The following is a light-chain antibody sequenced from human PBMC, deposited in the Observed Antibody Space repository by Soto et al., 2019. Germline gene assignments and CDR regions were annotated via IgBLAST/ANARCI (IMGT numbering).Light chain of an antibody. CDR3: QQASSIPLT. CDR2: KAS. J-gene: IGKJ4*01. CDR1: QGISGW. V-gene: IGKV1-12*01. Sequence: ILMTQSPVSVSASVGDRVTISCRASQGISGWLAWYQHKPGQNPRLLIYKASTLQTGVPSRVSGSGSGTDFTHTISSLQPEDFATYLCQQASSIPLTFGGGTKVEIK.